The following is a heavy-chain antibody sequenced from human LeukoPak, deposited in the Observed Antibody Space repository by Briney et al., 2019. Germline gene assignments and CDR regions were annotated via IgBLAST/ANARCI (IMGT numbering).Heavy chain of an antibody. J-gene: IGHJ4*02. CDR3: AKAASYYYASTGYHFDY. CDR2: ISVSGGST. Sequence: GGSLRLSCAASGFTFSTYAMSWVRQAPGKGLEWVSAISVSGGSTYYADSVKGRFTISRDNSKNTLYLQMNSLGAEDTAVYYCAKAASYYYASTGYHFDYWGQGTLVTVSS. CDR1: GFTFSTYA. V-gene: IGHV3-23*01. D-gene: IGHD3-22*01.